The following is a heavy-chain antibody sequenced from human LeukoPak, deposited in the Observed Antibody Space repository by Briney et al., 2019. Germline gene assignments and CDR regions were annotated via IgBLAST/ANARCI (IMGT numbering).Heavy chain of an antibody. Sequence: GGSLRLSCAASGCTFCSYPMSWVRQAPWKGLEWLSAISGSGGSTYYADSVKGRFTTSRDNSKNMLFLQMNSLRAEDTAVYYCAKEGRVAVSALYLDHWGQGTLVTVSS. CDR2: ISGSGGST. CDR1: GCTFCSYP. J-gene: IGHJ4*02. CDR3: AKEGRVAVSALYLDH. V-gene: IGHV3-23*01. D-gene: IGHD6-19*01.